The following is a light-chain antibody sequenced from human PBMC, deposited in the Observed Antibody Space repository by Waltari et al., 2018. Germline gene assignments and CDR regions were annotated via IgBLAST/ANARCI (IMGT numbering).Light chain of an antibody. CDR3: QVWDSTTDHRV. J-gene: IGLJ1*01. Sequence: SYVLTQPPSVSVAPGQTARITCGGNNIGDEHVHWYQQKPGQAPVGVIYYNSDRPSGIAERFTGSNSGNTATLTIRRVEAGDEADYYCQVWDSTTDHRVFGTGTKVTVL. CDR2: YNS. CDR1: NIGDEH. V-gene: IGLV3-21*04.